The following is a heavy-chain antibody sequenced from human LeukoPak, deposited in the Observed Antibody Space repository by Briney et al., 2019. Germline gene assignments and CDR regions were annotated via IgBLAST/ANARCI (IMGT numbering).Heavy chain of an antibody. V-gene: IGHV4-39*01. CDR2: IYYSGST. J-gene: IGHJ4*02. Sequence: PSETLSLTCTVSGGSISSSSYYWGWIRQPPGKGLEWIGSIYYSGSTYYNPSLKSRVTISVDTSKNQFSLKLSSVTAADTAVYYCARAPSYGYPRGFDYWGQGTLVTVSS. D-gene: IGHD5-18*01. CDR3: ARAPSYGYPRGFDY. CDR1: GGSISSSSYY.